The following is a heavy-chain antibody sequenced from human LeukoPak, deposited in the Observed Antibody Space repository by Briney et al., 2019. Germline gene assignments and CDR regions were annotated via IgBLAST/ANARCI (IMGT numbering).Heavy chain of an antibody. CDR1: GYTLTELS. V-gene: IGHV1-24*01. CDR3: ATQQLVRFVLRFQH. D-gene: IGHD6-13*01. CDR2: FDPEDGET. J-gene: IGHJ1*01. Sequence: ASVKVSCKVSGYTLTELSMHWVRQAPGKGLEWMGRFDPEDGETIYAQKFQGRVTMTEDTSTNTAYTELSSLRSEDTAVYYCATQQLVRFVLRFQHWGQGTLVTVSS.